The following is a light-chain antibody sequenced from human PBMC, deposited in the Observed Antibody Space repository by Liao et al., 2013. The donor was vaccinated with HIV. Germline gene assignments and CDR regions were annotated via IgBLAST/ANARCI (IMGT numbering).Light chain of an antibody. J-gene: IGLJ1*01. CDR3: QAWDNRDVM. Sequence: YVLTQPPSVSVAPGQTAVMTCGGNNIRSRGVHWYQQRPGQAPVLVMYYDQNRPSGIPERISGSSSGNTATLTISGVEAGDEADYYCQAWDNRDVMFGPGTKVTVL. V-gene: IGLV3-21*01. CDR1: NIRSRG. CDR2: YDQ.